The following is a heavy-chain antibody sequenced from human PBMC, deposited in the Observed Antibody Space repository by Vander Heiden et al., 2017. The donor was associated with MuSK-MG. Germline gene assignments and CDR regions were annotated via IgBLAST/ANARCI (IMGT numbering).Heavy chain of an antibody. Sequence: QVQLVQSGAEVKKPGSSVKVSCKASGGTFSSYAIRWVRQAPGQGLEWMGGIIPIFGTANYAQKFQGRVTITADESTSTAYMELSSLRSEDTAVYYCASGDRTGYYPNYYYYYMDVWGKGTTVTVSS. CDR2: IIPIFGTA. CDR3: ASGDRTGYYPNYYYYYMDV. J-gene: IGHJ6*03. V-gene: IGHV1-69*01. D-gene: IGHD3-9*01. CDR1: GGTFSSYA.